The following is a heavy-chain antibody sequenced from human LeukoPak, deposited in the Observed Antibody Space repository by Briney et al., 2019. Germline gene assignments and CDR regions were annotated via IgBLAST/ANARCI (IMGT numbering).Heavy chain of an antibody. J-gene: IGHJ5*02. CDR1: GGSISSYY. CDR2: IYDSGST. V-gene: IGHV4-59*08. D-gene: IGHD6-19*01. Sequence: PSETLSLTCTVSGGSISSYYWSWIRQPPGKGLEWIGCIYDSGSTNYNPSLRSRVTISVDTSKNQFSLKLSPVTAADTAVYYCARRLVAGAYNWFDPWGQGTLVTVSS. CDR3: ARRLVAGAYNWFDP.